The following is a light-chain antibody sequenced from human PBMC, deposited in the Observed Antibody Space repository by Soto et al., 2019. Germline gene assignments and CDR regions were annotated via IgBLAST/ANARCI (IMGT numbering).Light chain of an antibody. J-gene: IGLJ3*02. V-gene: IGLV1-40*01. Sequence: QSVLTQPPSVSGAPGQRVTISCAGSSSHIGATYDIHWYQQLPGAAPRLLIYGNSNRPSGVPDRFAGSKSGTSASLAIIGLRVEDEGIYYCQALDNSLSASGVFGGGTQLTVL. CDR1: SSHIGATYD. CDR2: GNS. CDR3: QALDNSLSASGV.